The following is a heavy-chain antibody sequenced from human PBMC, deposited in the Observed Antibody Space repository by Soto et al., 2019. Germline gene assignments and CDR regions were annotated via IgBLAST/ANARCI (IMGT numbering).Heavy chain of an antibody. CDR2: VNPMGGST. J-gene: IGHJ5*02. CDR1: GYTFINYY. D-gene: IGHD6-13*01. Sequence: ASVKVSCKASGYTFINYYIHWVRQAPGQGLEWMAIVNPMGGSTNYAQEFQGRVTLTSDTSTSTVYMELSSLRFEDTALFYCARDLAAGDLWGQGTLVTVSS. V-gene: IGHV1-46*01. CDR3: ARDLAAGDL.